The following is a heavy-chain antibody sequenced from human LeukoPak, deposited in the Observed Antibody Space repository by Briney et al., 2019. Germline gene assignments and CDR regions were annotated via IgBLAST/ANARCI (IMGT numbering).Heavy chain of an antibody. CDR1: GYTLTELS. CDR3: ARGRPESPFDP. J-gene: IGHJ5*02. Sequence: ASVKVSCKVSGYTLTELSMHWVRQAPGQGLEWMGWISAYNGNTNYAQKLQGRVTMTTDTSTSTAYMELSSLRSDDTAIYYCARGRPESPFDPWGQGTLVTVSS. D-gene: IGHD1-1*01. CDR2: ISAYNGNT. V-gene: IGHV1-18*01.